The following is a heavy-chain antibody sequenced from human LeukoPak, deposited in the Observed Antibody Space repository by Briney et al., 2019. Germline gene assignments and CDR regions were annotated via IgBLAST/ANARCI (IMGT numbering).Heavy chain of an antibody. CDR1: GGSISNSGYY. CDR2: ICYSGST. J-gene: IGHJ4*02. V-gene: IGHV4-39*01. Sequence: PSETLSLTCSVSGGSISNSGYYWGWIRQPPGKGLEWIGRICYSGSTYDNPSLKSRVTISVDTSKNQFSLKLSSVTAADTAVYYCASRSSGYSSGWLVFDYWGQGTLVTVSS. CDR3: ASRSSGYSSGWLVFDY. D-gene: IGHD6-19*01.